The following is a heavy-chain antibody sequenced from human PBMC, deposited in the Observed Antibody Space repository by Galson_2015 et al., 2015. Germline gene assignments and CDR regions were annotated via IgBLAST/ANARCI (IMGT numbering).Heavy chain of an antibody. Sequence: SLRLSCAASGFTFNSYVMSWVRQAPGKGLEWVSSIRRDGGAIYYADSVKGRFTISRDNAKNTLYLQMNSLRADDTAIYYCAKSGAPYSGGYWYNWFDLWGPGTLVTVSS. CDR3: AKSGAPYSGGYWYNWFDL. J-gene: IGHJ5*02. CDR2: IRRDGGAI. CDR1: GFTFNSYV. D-gene: IGHD1-26*01. V-gene: IGHV3-23*01.